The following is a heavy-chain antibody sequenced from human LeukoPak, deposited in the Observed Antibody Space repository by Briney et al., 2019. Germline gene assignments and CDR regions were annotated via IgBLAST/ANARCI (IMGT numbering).Heavy chain of an antibody. D-gene: IGHD2-2*01. Sequence: GGSLRLSCAASVFTFSSYEMNWVRQAPGKGLEWVSYISSSGSTIYYADSVKGRFTISRDNAKNSLYLQMNSLRAEDTAVYYCAKGVVVAPDVTPFDYWGQGTLVTVSS. V-gene: IGHV3-48*03. CDR3: AKGVVVAPDVTPFDY. CDR2: ISSSGSTI. J-gene: IGHJ4*02. CDR1: VFTFSSYE.